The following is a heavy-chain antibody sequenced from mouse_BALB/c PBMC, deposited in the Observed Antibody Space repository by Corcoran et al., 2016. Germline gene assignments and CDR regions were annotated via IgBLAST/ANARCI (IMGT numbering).Heavy chain of an antibody. CDR2: IDPANGNT. D-gene: IGHD2-3*01. J-gene: IGHJ3*01. Sequence: EVQLQQSGAELVKPGASVKLSCTASGFNIKDTYMHWVKQRPEQGLEWIGRIDPANGNTKYDPKFQGKATITADTSSNTAYLQLSSLTSEDTAVYYCARSRPYDGYYWFAYWGQGTLVTVSA. CDR1: GFNIKDTY. V-gene: IGHV14-3*02. CDR3: ARSRPYDGYYWFAY.